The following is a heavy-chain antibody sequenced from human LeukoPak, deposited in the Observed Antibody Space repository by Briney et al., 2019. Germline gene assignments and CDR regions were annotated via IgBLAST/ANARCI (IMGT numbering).Heavy chain of an antibody. V-gene: IGHV1-2*02. D-gene: IGHD3-3*01. CDR3: ARTSVAPREWLSFDY. J-gene: IGHJ4*02. CDR2: INPNSGGT. CDR1: GYTFTGYY. Sequence: ASVKVSCKASGYTFTGYYMHWVRQAPGQGLEWMEWINPNSGGTNYAQKFQGRVTMTRDTSISTAYMELSRLRSDDTAVYYCARTSVAPREWLSFDYWGQGTLVTVSS.